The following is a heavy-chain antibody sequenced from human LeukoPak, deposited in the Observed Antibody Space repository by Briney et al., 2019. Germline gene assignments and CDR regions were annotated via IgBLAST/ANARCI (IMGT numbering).Heavy chain of an antibody. V-gene: IGHV1-2*02. J-gene: IGHJ6*03. D-gene: IGHD3-3*01. CDR1: GYTFTGYY. CDR3: ARALSDRRYFSYYYYMDV. CDR2: INPNSGGT. Sequence: GASVKVSCKASGYTFTGYYMHWVRQAPGQGLEWMGWINPNSGGTNYAQKFQGRVTMTRDTSISTAYMELSRLRSDDTAVYYCARALSDRRYFSYYYYMDVWGKGTTVTISS.